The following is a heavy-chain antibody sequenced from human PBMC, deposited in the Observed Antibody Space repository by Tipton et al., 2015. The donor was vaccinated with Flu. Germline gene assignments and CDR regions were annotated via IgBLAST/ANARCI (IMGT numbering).Heavy chain of an antibody. D-gene: IGHD4/OR15-4a*01. V-gene: IGHV3-33*01. J-gene: IGHJ3*01. CDR3: ARDFESVLCGHEGFDL. Sequence: RSLRLSCAASGFGFSSYGMHWVRQAPGKGLEWVVIIWYDGSNKYYADSVKGRFTISRDNSKNTVYLQMNSLRAEDTGVYFCARDFESVLCGHEGFDLWGQGTMLTVSS. CDR2: IWYDGSNK. CDR1: GFGFSSYG.